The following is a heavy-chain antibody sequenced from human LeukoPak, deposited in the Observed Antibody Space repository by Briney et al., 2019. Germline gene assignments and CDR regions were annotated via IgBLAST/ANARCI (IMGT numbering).Heavy chain of an antibody. CDR2: INHSGST. CDR3: ARLRHSSSPNWFDP. Sequence: SETLSLTCAVYGGSFSGYYWSWIRQPPGKGLEWIGEINHSGSTNYNPSLTSPDTISVDTSTNQCSLKLSSVTAADTAVYYCARLRHSSSPNWFDPWGQGTLVTVSS. J-gene: IGHJ5*02. V-gene: IGHV4-34*01. CDR1: GGSFSGYY. D-gene: IGHD6-13*01.